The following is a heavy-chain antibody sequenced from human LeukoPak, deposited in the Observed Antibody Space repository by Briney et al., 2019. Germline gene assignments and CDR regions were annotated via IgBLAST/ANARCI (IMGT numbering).Heavy chain of an antibody. CDR3: ARDYSGYYFDY. J-gene: IGHJ4*02. D-gene: IGHD2-15*01. V-gene: IGHV3-53*05. Sequence: GGSLRLSCAASGFTVSSNYMSWVRQAPGKGLEWVSVIYSGGSTYYADSVKGRFTISRDNSKNTLYLQMNSLRAEDTAAYYCARDYSGYYFDYWGQGTLVTVSS. CDR2: IYSGGST. CDR1: GFTVSSNY.